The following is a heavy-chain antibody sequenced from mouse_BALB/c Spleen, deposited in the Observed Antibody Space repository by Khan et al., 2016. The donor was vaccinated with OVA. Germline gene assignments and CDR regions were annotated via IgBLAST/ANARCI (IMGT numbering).Heavy chain of an antibody. Sequence: EVELVESGGDLVKLGGSLKLSCAASGFTFSSYSMSWVRQTPDKRLEWVASISSGGDYTYYPDSVKGRFTISRDNAKNTLYLQMSDLKSEDTAIDYCADHLTGSFAYWGQGTLVTVSA. CDR2: ISSGGDYT. J-gene: IGHJ3*01. D-gene: IGHD4-1*01. CDR3: ADHLTGSFAY. V-gene: IGHV5-6*01. CDR1: GFTFSSYS.